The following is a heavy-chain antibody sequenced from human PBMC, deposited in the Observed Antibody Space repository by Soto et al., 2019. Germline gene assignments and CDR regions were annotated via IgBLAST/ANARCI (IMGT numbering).Heavy chain of an antibody. CDR1: GYTFTGYY. CDR3: ARDRYDSSGYYGQPFDY. CDR2: INPNSGGT. Sequence: ASVKVSCKASGYTFTGYYMHWVRQAPGQGLEWMGWINPNSGGTNYAQKFQGWVTMTRDTSISTAYMELSRLRSDDTAVYYCARDRYDSSGYYGQPFDYWGQGTLVTVSS. D-gene: IGHD3-22*01. V-gene: IGHV1-2*04. J-gene: IGHJ4*02.